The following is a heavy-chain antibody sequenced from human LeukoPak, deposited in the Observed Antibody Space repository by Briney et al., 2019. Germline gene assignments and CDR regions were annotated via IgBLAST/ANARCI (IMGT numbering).Heavy chain of an antibody. CDR3: ARQSDSSGYYYLGAFDF. Sequence: SVTLSLTCTVSGGSLSGYYWSWIRQPAGKGLEWIGRVYTSGNTNYNPSLKSRLTLSVDTSKNQFSLKLSSVTAADTAVYYCARQSDSSGYYYLGAFDFWGQGTMVTVSS. J-gene: IGHJ3*01. D-gene: IGHD3-22*01. CDR1: GGSLSGYY. CDR2: VYTSGNT. V-gene: IGHV4-4*07.